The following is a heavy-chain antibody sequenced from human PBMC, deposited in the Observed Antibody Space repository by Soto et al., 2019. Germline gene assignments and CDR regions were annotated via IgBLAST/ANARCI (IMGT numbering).Heavy chain of an antibody. CDR2: ISGSLNSA. J-gene: IGHJ3*02. CDR3: AKGLGWRVLGDAFDI. D-gene: IGHD3-16*01. Sequence: EVRLLESGGGLGQPGGSLRLSCAASGLTFRDYAMSWVRQAPGKGLEWVSTISGSLNSAFYADSVKGRFTISRDTSNNTLYLQMNSLRAEDTAAYYCAKGLGWRVLGDAFDIWGQGTMVTVSS. V-gene: IGHV3-23*01. CDR1: GLTFRDYA.